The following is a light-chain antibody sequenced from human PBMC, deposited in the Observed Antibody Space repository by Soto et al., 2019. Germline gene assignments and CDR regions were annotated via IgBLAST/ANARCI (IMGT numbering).Light chain of an antibody. CDR3: QVWDSSSAHYV. J-gene: IGLJ1*01. Sequence: SSELTQPASVSVAPGQTARITCGGNNIGSKSVHWYQQKPGQAPVLVVYDDSDRPSVIPERFSGSNSGNTATLTISRVEAGDEADYYCQVWDSSSAHYVFRTGTKV. V-gene: IGLV3-21*02. CDR2: DDS. CDR1: NIGSKS.